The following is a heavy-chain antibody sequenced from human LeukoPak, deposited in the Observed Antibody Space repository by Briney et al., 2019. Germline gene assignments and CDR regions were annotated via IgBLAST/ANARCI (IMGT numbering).Heavy chain of an antibody. Sequence: PSETLSLTCTVSGGSISSYYWSWIRQPPGKGLEWIGYIYYSGSTNYNPSLKSRVTISVDTSKNQFSLKLSSVTAADTAVYYCARWQQNYIAVAGPSPDYYYYGMDVWGQGTTVTVSS. J-gene: IGHJ6*02. CDR2: IYYSGST. CDR3: ARWQQNYIAVAGPSPDYYYYGMDV. D-gene: IGHD6-19*01. V-gene: IGHV4-59*08. CDR1: GGSISSYY.